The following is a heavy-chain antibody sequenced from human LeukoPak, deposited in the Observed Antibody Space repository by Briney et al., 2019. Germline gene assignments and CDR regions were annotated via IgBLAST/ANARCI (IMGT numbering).Heavy chain of an antibody. CDR1: GGSISSGDYY. Sequence: PSETLSLTCTVSGGSISSGDYYWSWIRQPPGKGLEWIGYIYYSGSTYYNPSLKGRITISVDPSKNKFSLKLSSVTAADTDVYYCAREAFCSGGGCYSERAYDIWGQGTMVTVSS. V-gene: IGHV4-30-4*02. CDR3: AREAFCSGGGCYSERAYDI. J-gene: IGHJ3*02. D-gene: IGHD2-15*01. CDR2: IYYSGST.